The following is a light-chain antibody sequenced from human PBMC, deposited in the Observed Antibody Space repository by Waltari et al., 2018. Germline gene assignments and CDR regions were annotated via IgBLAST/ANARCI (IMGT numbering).Light chain of an antibody. CDR1: SSGVGNYNL. J-gene: IGLJ1*01. CDR2: EVT. V-gene: IGLV2-23*02. CDR3: CSYVGLGTYV. Sequence: QSGLAQPASASGSPGQSITITCTGTSSGVGNYNLVSWYQQRPGKAPTLLIYEVTKRAPGTSDRFSASKPGNTASLSLSGLQAQEDEADYYCCSYVGLGTYVFGTGTKVTV.